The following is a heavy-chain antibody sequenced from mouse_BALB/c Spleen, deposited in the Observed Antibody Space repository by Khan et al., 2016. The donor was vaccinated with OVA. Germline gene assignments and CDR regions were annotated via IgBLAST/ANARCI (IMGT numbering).Heavy chain of an antibody. V-gene: IGHV1-4*01. CDR1: GYTFTSYT. J-gene: IGHJ3*01. CDR3: VRDGADHRNDGWFAY. Sequence: VQLQQSGAELARPGASVKMSCKASGYTFTSYTIHWIKERPGQGLEWIGYINPSNGYTNYNQKFKDKATLTTDKSSTTVYLQLSSLTSDDSAVYNCVRDGADHRNDGWFAYWGQGTLVTVSA. D-gene: IGHD2-14*01. CDR2: INPSNGYT.